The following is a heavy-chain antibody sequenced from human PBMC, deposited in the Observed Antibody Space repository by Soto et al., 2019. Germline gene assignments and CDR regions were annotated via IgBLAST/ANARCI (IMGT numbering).Heavy chain of an antibody. CDR2: IYASGST. V-gene: IGHV4-4*07. D-gene: IGHD2-2*01. CDR1: GFSISPYY. Sequence: TLSLSFTVSGFSISPYYWGWIRQPAGKGLEWIGRIYASGSTNYNPSLKGRVTMSVATSKNQFSLKLSSMTAADTAVYYCARGDMVIIPSATAFDYWGQGTLVTVSS. J-gene: IGHJ4*02. CDR3: ARGDMVIIPSATAFDY.